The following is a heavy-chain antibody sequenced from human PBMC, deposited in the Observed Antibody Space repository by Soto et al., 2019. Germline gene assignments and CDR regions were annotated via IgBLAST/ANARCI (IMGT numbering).Heavy chain of an antibody. D-gene: IGHD5-12*01. CDR3: ARGMPGLRFGLVYYYYGMDV. J-gene: IGHJ6*02. Sequence: VASVKVSCKXSGGTFSSYAISWVRQAPGQGLEWMGGIIPIFGTANYAQKFQGRVTITADESTSTAYMELSSLRSEDTAVYYCARGMPGLRFGLVYYYYGMDVWGQGTTVTVSS. V-gene: IGHV1-69*13. CDR2: IIPIFGTA. CDR1: GGTFSSYA.